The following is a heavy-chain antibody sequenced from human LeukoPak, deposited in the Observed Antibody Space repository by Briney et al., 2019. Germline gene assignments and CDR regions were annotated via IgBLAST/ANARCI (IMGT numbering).Heavy chain of an antibody. Sequence: SETLSLTCTVSGGSTSSYYWSWIRQPPGKGLEWIGYIYYSGSTNYNPSLKSRVTISVDTSKNQFSLKLSSVTAADTAVYYCARLTMGEQSDYWGQGTLVTVSS. CDR3: ARLTMGEQSDY. CDR2: IYYSGST. D-gene: IGHD3-10*01. CDR1: GGSTSSYY. J-gene: IGHJ4*02. V-gene: IGHV4-59*08.